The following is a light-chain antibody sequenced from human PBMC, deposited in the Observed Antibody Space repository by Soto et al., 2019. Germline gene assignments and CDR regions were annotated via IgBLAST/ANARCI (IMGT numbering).Light chain of an antibody. V-gene: IGKV1-5*03. CDR2: KAS. CDR3: KQYNSYPVT. CDR1: QSIRSW. Sequence: DIQMTQSPSTLSASVGDRVTITCRASQSIRSWLAWYQQKPGKAPNFLIYKASSLESGVPSRFSGSGSGTEFTLTISSLQPDDFATYYCKQYNSYPVTLGGGTKVDIK. J-gene: IGKJ4*01.